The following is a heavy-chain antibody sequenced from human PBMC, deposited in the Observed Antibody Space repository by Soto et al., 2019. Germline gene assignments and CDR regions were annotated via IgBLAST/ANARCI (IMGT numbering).Heavy chain of an antibody. CDR2: IIPIFGTA. V-gene: IGHV1-69*13. CDR3: ARDLFTRPQQLAHFDY. D-gene: IGHD6-13*01. Sequence: GASVKVSCKASGGTFSSYAISWVRQAPGQGLEWMGGIIPIFGTANYAQKFQGRVTITADESTSTAYMELSSPRSEDAAVYYCARDLFTRPQQLAHFDYWGQGILVNVAS. CDR1: GGTFSSYA. J-gene: IGHJ4*02.